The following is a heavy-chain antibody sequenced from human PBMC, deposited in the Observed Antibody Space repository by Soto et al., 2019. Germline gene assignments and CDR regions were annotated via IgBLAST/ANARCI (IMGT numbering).Heavy chain of an antibody. CDR2: ISTFNGKT. V-gene: IGHV1-18*01. CDR3: ARLLTEGATFREDAFDI. Sequence: QVELMQSGGEVKRPGASMKVSCTSSRYTFTSHGISWVRQAPGQGLEWMGWISTFNGKTDTAQKFQGRLTMPADTRTNTAYMELRSLRSDDTAVYYCARLLTEGATFREDAFDIWGQGTKVTVSS. CDR1: RYTFTSHG. J-gene: IGHJ3*02. D-gene: IGHD1-26*01.